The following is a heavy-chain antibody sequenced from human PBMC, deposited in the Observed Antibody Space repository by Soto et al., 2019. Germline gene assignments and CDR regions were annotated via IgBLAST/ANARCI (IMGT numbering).Heavy chain of an antibody. Sequence: GGSLRLSCAASGFTFSSYGMHWVRQAPGKGLEWVAVISYDGSNKYYADSVKGRFTISRDNSKNTLYLQMNSLRAEDTAVYYCAKDLGGWYNFDSWGQGTLVTVSS. CDR3: AKDLGGWYNFDS. CDR1: GFTFSSYG. V-gene: IGHV3-30*18. D-gene: IGHD6-19*01. CDR2: ISYDGSNK. J-gene: IGHJ4*02.